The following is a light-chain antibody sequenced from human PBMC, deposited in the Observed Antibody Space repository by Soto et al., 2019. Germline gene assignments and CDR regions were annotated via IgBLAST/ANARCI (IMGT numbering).Light chain of an antibody. J-gene: IGKJ5*01. Sequence: DIQMTQSPSSLSASVGDRVTITCRASQSISTYLNWYQQKPGKAPKLLIYEASTLQSGVPARFSGSGSGTEFTLSISSLQPEDFATYFCQQSYSTPIIFGQGTRLDIK. CDR3: QQSYSTPII. CDR2: EAS. CDR1: QSISTY. V-gene: IGKV1-39*01.